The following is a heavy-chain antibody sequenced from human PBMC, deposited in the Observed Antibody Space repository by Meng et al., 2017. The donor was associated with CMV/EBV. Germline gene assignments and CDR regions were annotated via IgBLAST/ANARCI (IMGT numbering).Heavy chain of an antibody. V-gene: IGHV1-2*02. CDR1: GYTFTGYY. CDR3: ARGGGAAAIYYYYYYGMDV. D-gene: IGHD6-13*01. J-gene: IGHJ6*02. CDR2: INPNSGGT. Sequence: ASVKVSCKASGYTFTGYYMHWVRQAPGQGLEWMGWINPNSGGTNYAQKLQGRVTMTRDTSISTAYMELSRLRSDDTAVYYCARGGGAAAIYYYYYYGMDVWGQGTTVTVSS.